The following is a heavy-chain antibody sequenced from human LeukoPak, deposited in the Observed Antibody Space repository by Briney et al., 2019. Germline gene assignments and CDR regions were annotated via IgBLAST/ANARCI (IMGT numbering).Heavy chain of an antibody. V-gene: IGHV3-23*01. CDR3: AKELGHALPFDC. CDR2: LSASGTHT. CDR1: GFTFTSYG. D-gene: IGHD3-16*01. J-gene: IGHJ4*02. Sequence: GGSLRLSCAASGFTFTSYGMSWVRQAPGKGLEWVSALSASGTHTFYADSVKGRFTIPRDSSRNTLYLQMNSLRAEDTAMYYCAKELGHALPFDCWGQGTLVTVSS.